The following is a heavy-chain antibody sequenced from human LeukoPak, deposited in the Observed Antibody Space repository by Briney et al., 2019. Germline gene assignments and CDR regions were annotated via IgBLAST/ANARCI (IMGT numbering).Heavy chain of an antibody. V-gene: IGHV3-21*06. D-gene: IGHD6-13*01. CDR2: ISTSSSYI. CDR3: ARDLDSSSWYVPYY. J-gene: IGHJ4*02. Sequence: GGSLRLSCAASGFTFNTYTMNWVRQAPGKGLEWVSFISTSSSYIYYADSVKGRFTVSRHNAKNFLYLQMSNLRAEDTAVYYCARDLDSSSWYVPYYWGQGTLVTVSS. CDR1: GFTFNTYT.